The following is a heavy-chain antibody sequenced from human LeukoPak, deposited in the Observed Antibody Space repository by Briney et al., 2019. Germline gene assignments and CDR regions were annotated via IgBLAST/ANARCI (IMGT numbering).Heavy chain of an antibody. D-gene: IGHD6-13*01. CDR3: ASYSSSWPNYYFDS. CDR1: GGSISSYY. CDR2: VYYSGTT. V-gene: IGHV4-59*08. Sequence: SETLSLTCTVSGGSISSYYWNWIRQSPGKGLEWIGYVYYSGTTNYNPSLKSRVTISVDTSKNQFSLKLSSVSAADTAVYYCASYSSSWPNYYFDSWGQGTLVSVSS. J-gene: IGHJ4*02.